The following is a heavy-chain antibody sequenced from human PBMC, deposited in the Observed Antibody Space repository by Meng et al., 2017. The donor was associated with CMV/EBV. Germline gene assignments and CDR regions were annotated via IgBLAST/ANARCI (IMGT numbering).Heavy chain of an antibody. Sequence: ASVKVSCKASGYTFSNYYIHLIRQAPGQGLEWMGWINPNSGGTNYAQKFQGRVTMARDTSISTAYMELSRLRSDDTAVYYCARDEKVRVRGVTYYYYYGMDVWGQGTTVTVSS. CDR1: GYTFSNYY. CDR2: INPNSGGT. V-gene: IGHV1-2*02. CDR3: ARDEKVRVRGVTYYYYYGMDV. D-gene: IGHD3-10*01. J-gene: IGHJ6*02.